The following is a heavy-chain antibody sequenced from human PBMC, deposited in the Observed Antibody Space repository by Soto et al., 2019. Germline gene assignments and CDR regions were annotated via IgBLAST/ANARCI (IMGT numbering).Heavy chain of an antibody. CDR3: AAHYYDSSGYYYVPSFDY. D-gene: IGHD3-22*01. Sequence: GGSLIVPCADAELTFIYYDMSWIRKTTRKGLEWVSYISSSSSYTNYADSVKGRFTISRDNAKNSLYLQMTSLRAEDTAVYYCAAHYYDSSGYYYVPSFDYWGQGTLVTVSS. J-gene: IGHJ4*02. CDR2: ISSSSSYT. CDR1: ELTFIYYD. V-gene: IGHV3-11*06.